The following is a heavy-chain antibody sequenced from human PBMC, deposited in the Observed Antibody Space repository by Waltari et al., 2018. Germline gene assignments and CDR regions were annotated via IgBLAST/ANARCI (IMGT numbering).Heavy chain of an antibody. CDR2: INPGGTAT. CDR3: VRGTRDWPGIDY. CDR1: GLTFSPCA. Sequence: EEQLLESGGGLVQPGGYRSVSGAASGLTFSPCALSWVRQAPGKGLEWVSVINPGGTATYYTDSVKGRFTISRDNAGNTVALQMDGLIAEDTAVYFCVRGTRDWPGIDYWAQGTLVTVSS. V-gene: IGHV3-23*01. J-gene: IGHJ4*02. D-gene: IGHD2-21*02.